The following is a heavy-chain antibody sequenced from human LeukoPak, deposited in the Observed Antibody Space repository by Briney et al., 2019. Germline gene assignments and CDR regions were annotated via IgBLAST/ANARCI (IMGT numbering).Heavy chain of an antibody. J-gene: IGHJ4*02. CDR1: GGSFSGYY. V-gene: IGHV4-34*01. CDR3: ARISGWLDY. Sequence: PSETLSLTCAVHGGSFSGYYWSWIRQPPGKGLEWIGEINHSGSTNYNPSLKSRVTISVDTSKNQFSLKVSSVTAADTAVYYCARISGWLDYWGQGTLVTVSS. D-gene: IGHD6-19*01. CDR2: INHSGST.